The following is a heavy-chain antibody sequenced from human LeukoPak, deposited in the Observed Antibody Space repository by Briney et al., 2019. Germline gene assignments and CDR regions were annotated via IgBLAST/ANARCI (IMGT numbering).Heavy chain of an antibody. V-gene: IGHV4-59*01. CDR2: IYYSGST. CDR3: AKSYYDILTGYPYAFDI. Sequence: PSETLSLTCTVSGGSISSYYWSWIRQPPGKGLEWIGYIYYSGSTNYNPSLKSRVTISVDTSKNQFSLKLSSVTAADTAVYYCAKSYYDILTGYPYAFDIWGQGTMVTVSS. CDR1: GGSISSYY. J-gene: IGHJ3*02. D-gene: IGHD3-9*01.